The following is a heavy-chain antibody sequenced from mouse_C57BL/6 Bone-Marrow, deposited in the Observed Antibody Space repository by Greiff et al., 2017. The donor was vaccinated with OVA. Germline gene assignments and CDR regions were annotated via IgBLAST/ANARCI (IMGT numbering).Heavy chain of an antibody. J-gene: IGHJ4*01. V-gene: IGHV6-3*01. CDR3: TKYYDYDEGYYAMDY. CDR2: IRLKSDNYAT. D-gene: IGHD2-4*01. Sequence: EVMLVESGGGLVQPGGSMKLSCVASGFTFSNYWMNWVRQSPEKGLEWVAQIRLKSDNYATHYAESVKGRFTISRDDSKSSVYLQMNNLRAEDTGIYYCTKYYDYDEGYYAMDYWGQGTSVTVSS. CDR1: GFTFSNYW.